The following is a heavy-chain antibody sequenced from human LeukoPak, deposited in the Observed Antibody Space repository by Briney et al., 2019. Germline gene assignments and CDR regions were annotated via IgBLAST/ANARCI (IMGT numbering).Heavy chain of an antibody. CDR3: ATELWFGELSNWFDP. CDR1: GYTLTELS. CDR2: FDPEDGET. Sequence: GASVKVSCKVSGYTLTELSMHWVRQAPGKGLEWMGGFDPEDGETIYAQKFQGRVTMTEDTSTDTAYMELSSLRSEDTAVYYRATELWFGELSNWFDPWGQGTLVTVSS. D-gene: IGHD3-10*01. V-gene: IGHV1-24*01. J-gene: IGHJ5*02.